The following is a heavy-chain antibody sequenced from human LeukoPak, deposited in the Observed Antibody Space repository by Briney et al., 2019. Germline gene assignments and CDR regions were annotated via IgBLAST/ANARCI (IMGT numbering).Heavy chain of an antibody. CDR3: ARVKVGATTVYDY. J-gene: IGHJ4*02. CDR1: GYSISSGYY. V-gene: IGHV4-38-2*02. D-gene: IGHD1-26*01. CDR2: MYHSGST. Sequence: NASETLSLTCTVSGYSISSGYYWGWIRQPPGKGLEWIGSMYHSGSTYYNPSLKSRVTISVDTSKNQFSLNLSSVTAADTAVYYCARVKVGATTVYDYWGQGTLVTVSS.